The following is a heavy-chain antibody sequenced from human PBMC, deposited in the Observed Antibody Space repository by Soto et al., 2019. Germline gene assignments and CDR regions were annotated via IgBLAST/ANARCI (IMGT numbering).Heavy chain of an antibody. CDR3: ARGCGYSYGYDYFDY. CDR2: INPNRGGT. V-gene: IGHV1-2*04. D-gene: IGHD5-18*01. J-gene: IGHJ4*02. Sequence: ASVKVSCKASGYTFTSYGISWVRQAPGQGLEWMGWINPNRGGTNYAQKFQGWVTMTRDTSISTAYMELSRLRSDDTAVYYCARGCGYSYGYDYFDYWGQGTLVTVSS. CDR1: GYTFTSYG.